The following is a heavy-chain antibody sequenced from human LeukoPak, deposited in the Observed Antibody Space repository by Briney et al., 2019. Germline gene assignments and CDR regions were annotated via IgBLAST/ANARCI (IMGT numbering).Heavy chain of an antibody. CDR1: GGSISSGGYS. CDR2: IYHSGST. D-gene: IGHD3-22*01. J-gene: IGHJ3*02. Sequence: PSETLSLTCAVSGGSISSGGYSWSWIRQPPGKGLEWIGYIYHSGSTYYNPSLKSRVTISVDRSKNQFSLKLSSVTAADTAVYYCARSAPTYYYDSSGFDAFDIRGQGTMVTVSS. V-gene: IGHV4-30-2*01. CDR3: ARSAPTYYYDSSGFDAFDI.